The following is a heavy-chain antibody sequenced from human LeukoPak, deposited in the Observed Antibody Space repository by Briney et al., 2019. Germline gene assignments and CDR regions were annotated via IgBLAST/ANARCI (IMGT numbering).Heavy chain of an antibody. CDR3: ARKYYDSSGHDY. D-gene: IGHD3-22*01. V-gene: IGHV4-39*07. CDR1: GGSISNYY. Sequence: PSETLSLTCTVSGGSISNYYWGWIRQPPGKGLEWIGSIYYSGSTYYNPSLKSRVTISVDTSKNQFSLKLSSVTAADTAVYYCARKYYDSSGHDYWGQGTLVTVSS. CDR2: IYYSGST. J-gene: IGHJ4*02.